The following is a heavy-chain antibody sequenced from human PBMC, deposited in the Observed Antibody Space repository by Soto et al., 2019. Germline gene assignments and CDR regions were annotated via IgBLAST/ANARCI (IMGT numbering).Heavy chain of an antibody. J-gene: IGHJ6*02. CDR2: ISGSGGTT. CDR3: AKVYGHGVDV. V-gene: IGHV3-23*01. D-gene: IGHD3-10*01. CDR1: GFTYSNYV. Sequence: EVQLLESGGGLVQPGGSLRLSCAASGFTYSNYVMSWVRQAPGKGLEWVSGISGSGGTTYYADSVKGRFTISRDNSKNTLYVQMNSLRAEDTAVYYCAKVYGHGVDVWGQGTTVTVSS.